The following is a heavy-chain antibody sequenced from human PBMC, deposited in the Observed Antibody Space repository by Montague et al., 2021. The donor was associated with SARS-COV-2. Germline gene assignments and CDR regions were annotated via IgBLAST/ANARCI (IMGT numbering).Heavy chain of an antibody. Sequence: SETLSLTCAVSGGSISSSNWWSWVRQPPGKGLEWIGEIYHSGSTNYNPSLKSRVTISVDKFKNQFSLKLSSVTAADTAVYYCAREPYYYDSSGLNYYYYGMDVWGQGTTVTVSS. V-gene: IGHV4-4*02. CDR2: IYHSGST. CDR1: GGSISSSNW. D-gene: IGHD3-22*01. J-gene: IGHJ6*02. CDR3: AREPYYYDSSGLNYYYYGMDV.